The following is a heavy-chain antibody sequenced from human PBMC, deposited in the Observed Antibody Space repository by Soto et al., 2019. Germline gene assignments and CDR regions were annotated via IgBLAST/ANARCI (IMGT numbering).Heavy chain of an antibody. J-gene: IGHJ4*02. CDR3: TSRNIVAGRLDF. D-gene: IGHD5-12*01. CDR2: IKSNSHGGTA. V-gene: IGHV3-15*07. Sequence: EVQLVESGGDLVKPGGSLRLSCAASGFSFSNAWMNWVRQAPGKGLEWVGRIKSNSHGGTADHATPVKGRFTISRDDSENTLYLQMNSLKTEDTAVYYCTSRNIVAGRLDFWGQGTLVTVSS. CDR1: GFSFSNAW.